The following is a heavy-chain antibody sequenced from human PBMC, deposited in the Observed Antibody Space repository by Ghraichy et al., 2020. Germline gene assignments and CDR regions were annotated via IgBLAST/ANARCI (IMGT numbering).Heavy chain of an antibody. Sequence: GGSLRLSCAASGFIFGTYSINWVRQAPGKGLEWVSYISSSSSTIYYADSVKGRFTISRDNAKNSLYLQMNSLRAEDTAVYYCARYGSAWGFDYWGQGTLVIVSS. CDR1: GFIFGTYS. CDR2: ISSSSSTI. CDR3: ARYGSAWGFDY. V-gene: IGHV3-48*01. J-gene: IGHJ4*02. D-gene: IGHD6-19*01.